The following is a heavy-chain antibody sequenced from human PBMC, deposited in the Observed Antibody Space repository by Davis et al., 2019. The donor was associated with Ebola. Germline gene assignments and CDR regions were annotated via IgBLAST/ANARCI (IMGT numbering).Heavy chain of an antibody. J-gene: IGHJ4*02. D-gene: IGHD3-22*01. V-gene: IGHV1-2*06. CDR2: INPNSGGT. Sequence: ASVKVSCKASGYTFTNYYMHWVRQAPGQGLEWMGRINPNSGGTNYAQKFQGRVTMTRDTSISTAYMELSRLRSDDTAVYYCAREGYYYDSSGYSLSDWGQGTLVTVSS. CDR1: GYTFTNYY. CDR3: AREGYYYDSSGYSLSD.